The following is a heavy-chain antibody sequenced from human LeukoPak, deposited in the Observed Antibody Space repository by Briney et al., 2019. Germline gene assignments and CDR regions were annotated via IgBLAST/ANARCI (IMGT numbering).Heavy chain of an antibody. CDR1: AFTFSYYD. Sequence: PGGSLRLSCAASAFTFSYYDMHWVRQAPGKGLEWVAFISYDRSNTSYSDSVKGRFTISRDNSKNTLYLQMNSLRAEDTAVYYCAKVMYTSGWDIDYWGQGTLVTVSS. J-gene: IGHJ4*02. D-gene: IGHD6-19*01. CDR3: AKVMYTSGWDIDY. V-gene: IGHV3-30*18. CDR2: ISYDRSNT.